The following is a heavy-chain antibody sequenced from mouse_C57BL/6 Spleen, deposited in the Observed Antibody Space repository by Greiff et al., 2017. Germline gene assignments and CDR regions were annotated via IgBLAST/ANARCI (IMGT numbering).Heavy chain of an antibody. D-gene: IGHD3-2*02. CDR2: IGPETGGT. Sequence: QVQLQQSGAELVRPGASVTLSCKASGYTFTDYDMHWVKQTPVHGLEWIGAIGPETGGTAYNQKFKGQAILTADKSSSTAYMSLRSLKSEDDSVDYCARGGGYMGDYYAMDYWGQGTSVTVSS. CDR3: ARGGGYMGDYYAMDY. J-gene: IGHJ4*01. V-gene: IGHV1-15*01. CDR1: GYTFTDYD.